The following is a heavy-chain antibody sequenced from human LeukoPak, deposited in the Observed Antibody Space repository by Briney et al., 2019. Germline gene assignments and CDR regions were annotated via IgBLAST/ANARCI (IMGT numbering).Heavy chain of an antibody. J-gene: IGHJ3*02. CDR3: ARDRGSHDAFDI. D-gene: IGHD2-15*01. V-gene: IGHV4-30-2*01. CDR2: IYPSGST. Sequence: ASQTLSLTCDVSGGSINSGGYSWSWFRQPPGKGLEWIGYIYPSGSTSYNPSLESRVTISLDRSKTQFSLNLRSVTAADTAVYFCARDRGSHDAFDIWGQGTMVTVSS. CDR1: GGSINSGGYS.